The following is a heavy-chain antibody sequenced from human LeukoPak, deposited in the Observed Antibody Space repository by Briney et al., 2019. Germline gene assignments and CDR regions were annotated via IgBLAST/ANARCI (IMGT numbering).Heavy chain of an antibody. CDR1: GIVFSSFG. Sequence: PGGSLRLSCAASGIVFSSFGLGWVRQAPGKGLEWVSAISGSGGSTYYADSVKGRFTISRDNSKNTLYLQMNSLRAEDTAVYYCANMATWIQLWLLSPVDYWGQGTLVTVSS. J-gene: IGHJ4*02. CDR3: ANMATWIQLWLLSPVDY. V-gene: IGHV3-23*01. D-gene: IGHD5-18*01. CDR2: ISGSGGST.